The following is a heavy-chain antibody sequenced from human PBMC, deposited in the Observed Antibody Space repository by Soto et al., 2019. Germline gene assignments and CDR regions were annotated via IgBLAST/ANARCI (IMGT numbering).Heavy chain of an antibody. Sequence: GGSLRLSCAASGFTFSSYGMHWVRQAPGKGLEWVAVIWYDGSNKYYADSVKGRFTISRDNSKNTLYLQMNSLRAEDTAVYYCARAYYDFWSGYPGEHGMDVWGQGTTVTVSS. V-gene: IGHV3-33*01. CDR2: IWYDGSNK. CDR3: ARAYYDFWSGYPGEHGMDV. CDR1: GFTFSSYG. D-gene: IGHD3-3*01. J-gene: IGHJ6*02.